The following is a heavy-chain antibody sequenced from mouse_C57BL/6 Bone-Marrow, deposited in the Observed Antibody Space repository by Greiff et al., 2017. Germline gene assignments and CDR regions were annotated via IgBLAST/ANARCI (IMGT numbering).Heavy chain of an antibody. Sequence: QVQLKQPGAELVRPGSSVKLSCKASGYTFTSYWMHWVKQRPIQGLEWIGNIDPSDSETHYNQKFKDKATLTVDKSSSTAYMQLSSLTSEDSAVYYCARSGSPYYFDYWGQGTTLTVSS. CDR3: ARSGSPYYFDY. CDR2: IDPSDSET. V-gene: IGHV1-52*01. J-gene: IGHJ2*01. CDR1: GYTFTSYW. D-gene: IGHD1-1*01.